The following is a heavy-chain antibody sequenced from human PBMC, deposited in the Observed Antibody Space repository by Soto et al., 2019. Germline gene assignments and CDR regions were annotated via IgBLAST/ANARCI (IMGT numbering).Heavy chain of an antibody. Sequence: PSETLSLTCSVSGGSVKSINDYWAWIRQPPGKGLEWIGSHYSIGSIYYHPTLRSRVTISLDTSKNQVSLRVKSVTAANTAVYYCARRRFYGAGSYYCFDLWGRGTLVTVCS. CDR2: HYSIGSI. CDR3: ARRRFYGAGSYYCFDL. V-gene: IGHV4-39*01. CDR1: GGSVKSINDY. J-gene: IGHJ4*02. D-gene: IGHD3-10*01.